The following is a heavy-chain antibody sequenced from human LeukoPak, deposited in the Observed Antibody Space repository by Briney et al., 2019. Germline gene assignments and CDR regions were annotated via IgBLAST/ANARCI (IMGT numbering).Heavy chain of an antibody. V-gene: IGHV4-31*03. CDR2: IYYSGST. J-gene: IGHJ5*02. Sequence: SETLSLTCTVSGGSISSGGYYWSWIRQHPGKGLEWIGYIYYSGSTYYNPSLKSRVTISVDTSKNQFSLKLSSVTAADTAVYYCARDHKAWFDPWGQGPLVTVSS. CDR1: GGSISSGGYY. CDR3: ARDHKAWFDP.